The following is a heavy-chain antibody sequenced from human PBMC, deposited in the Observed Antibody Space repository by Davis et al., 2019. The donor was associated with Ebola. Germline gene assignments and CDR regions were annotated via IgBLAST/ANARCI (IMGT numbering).Heavy chain of an antibody. J-gene: IGHJ4*02. V-gene: IGHV3-21*01. CDR3: AKVEKYGY. D-gene: IGHD2-8*01. CDR1: GFTFSTYT. Sequence: PGGSLRLSCAASGFTFSTYTMTWVRQAPGKGLEWVSSISISSAFIYYADSVKGRFTVSRDNAKNSLSLQMNSLRAEDTAVYYCAKVEKYGYWGQGTLVTVSS. CDR2: ISISSAFI.